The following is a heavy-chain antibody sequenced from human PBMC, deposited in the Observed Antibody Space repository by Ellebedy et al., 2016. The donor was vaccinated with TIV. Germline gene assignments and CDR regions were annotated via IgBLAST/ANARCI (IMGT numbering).Heavy chain of an antibody. CDR1: GSKFSDYW. Sequence: GESLKISCRTSGSKFSDYWVAWVRQMPGKGLELVSTIFPGDSDTRYSPSFQGRVTTSADASATTIYLQWNNLKTSDSAIYFCTRRLGVAAAGEFDSWGQGTLVTVSS. J-gene: IGHJ4*02. CDR3: TRRLGVAAAGEFDS. V-gene: IGHV5-51*01. D-gene: IGHD6-25*01. CDR2: IFPGDSDT.